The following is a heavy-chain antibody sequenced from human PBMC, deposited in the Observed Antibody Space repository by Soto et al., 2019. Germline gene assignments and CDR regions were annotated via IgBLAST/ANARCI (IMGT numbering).Heavy chain of an antibody. D-gene: IGHD5-18*01. CDR1: GFTFSSYA. Sequence: GGSLRLSCAASGFTFSSYAMHWVRQAPGKGLEWVAVISYDGSNKYYADSVKGRFTISRDNSKNTLYLQMNSLRAEDTAVYYCARDRIDDTAMGYYYYYGMDVWGQGTTVTVSS. J-gene: IGHJ6*02. CDR3: ARDRIDDTAMGYYYYYGMDV. V-gene: IGHV3-30-3*01. CDR2: ISYDGSNK.